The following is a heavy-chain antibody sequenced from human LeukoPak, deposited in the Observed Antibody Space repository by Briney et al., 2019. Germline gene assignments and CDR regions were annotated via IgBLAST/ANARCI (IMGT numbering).Heavy chain of an antibody. V-gene: IGHV1-2*06. CDR2: ISPNSGGT. Sequence: ASVKVSCKASGYTFTGYYMHWVRQAPGQGLEWMGRISPNSGGTNYAQKFQGRVTMTRDTSISTAYMELSRLRSGDTAVYYCARIWDTAMVTVWGQGTLVTVSS. CDR1: GYTFTGYY. D-gene: IGHD5-18*01. J-gene: IGHJ4*02. CDR3: ARIWDTAMVTV.